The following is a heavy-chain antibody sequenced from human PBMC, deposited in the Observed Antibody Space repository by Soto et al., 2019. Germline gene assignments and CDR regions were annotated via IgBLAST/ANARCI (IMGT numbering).Heavy chain of an antibody. J-gene: IGHJ4*02. V-gene: IGHV3-23*01. Sequence: GGSLRLSCVASGFTFSSYAMSWVRQAPGKGLEWVSAISGSGGSTYYADSVKGRFTISRDNSKNTLYLQMTNMDPVDTATYYCAHTTSEFGYWGQGTLVTVSS. CDR3: AHTTSEFGY. CDR1: GFTFSSYA. CDR2: ISGSGGST. D-gene: IGHD1-1*01.